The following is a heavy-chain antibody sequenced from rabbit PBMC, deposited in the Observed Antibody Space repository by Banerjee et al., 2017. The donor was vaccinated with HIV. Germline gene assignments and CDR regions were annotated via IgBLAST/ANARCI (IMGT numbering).Heavy chain of an antibody. V-gene: IGHV1S40*01. CDR1: GFSFSSNYY. D-gene: IGHD4-2*01. CDR3: TRDAGYAGFGVDFDL. J-gene: IGHJ4*01. Sequence: QSLEESGGDLVKPGASLTLTCTASGFSFSSNYYICWVRQAPGMGLEWIGCIYSSSGSTWSASWAKGRFTVSKTSSTTLTLQMTSLTAADTATYFCTRDAGYAGFGVDFDLWGQGTLVTVS. CDR2: IYSSSGST.